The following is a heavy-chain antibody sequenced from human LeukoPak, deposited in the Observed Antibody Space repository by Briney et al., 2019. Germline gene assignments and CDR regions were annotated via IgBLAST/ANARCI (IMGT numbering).Heavy chain of an antibody. CDR3: ARGRLDYYYYGMDV. V-gene: IGHV4-34*01. D-gene: IGHD3-16*01. Sequence: PSETLSLTCAVYGGSFSGYYWSWIRQPPGKGLEWIGEINHSGSTNYNPSLKSRVNISVDTSKKQFSLKLSSVTAADTAVYYCARGRLDYYYYGMDVWGQGTTVTVSS. CDR1: GGSFSGYY. J-gene: IGHJ6*02. CDR2: INHSGST.